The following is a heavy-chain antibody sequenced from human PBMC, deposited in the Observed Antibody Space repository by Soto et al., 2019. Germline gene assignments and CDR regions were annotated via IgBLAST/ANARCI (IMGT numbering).Heavy chain of an antibody. CDR3: AKDSSITMVRGVWDYYGMDV. D-gene: IGHD3-10*01. J-gene: IGHJ6*02. CDR1: GFTFSSYA. CDR2: ISGSGGST. V-gene: IGHV3-23*01. Sequence: GGSLRLSCAASGFTFSSYAMSWVRQAPGKGLEWVSAISGSGGSTYYADSVKGRFTISRDNSKNTLYLQMNSLRAEDTAVYYCAKDSSITMVRGVWDYYGMDVWGQGTTVTVSS.